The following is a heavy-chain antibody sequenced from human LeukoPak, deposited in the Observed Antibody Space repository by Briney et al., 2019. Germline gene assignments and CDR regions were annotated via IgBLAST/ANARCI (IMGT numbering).Heavy chain of an antibody. CDR1: GYTFTEYD. D-gene: IGHD3-16*01. CDR3: ARAEGDYYYYMDV. CDR2: IGANNGNT. J-gene: IGHJ6*03. Sequence: ASVKVSCKASGYTFTEYDINWVRQAPGQGLEWMGWIGANNGNTNYAQKLQSRVTMTTDTSTSTAYMELRSLRSDDTAVYYCARAEGDYYYYMDVWGKGTTVTVSS. V-gene: IGHV1-18*01.